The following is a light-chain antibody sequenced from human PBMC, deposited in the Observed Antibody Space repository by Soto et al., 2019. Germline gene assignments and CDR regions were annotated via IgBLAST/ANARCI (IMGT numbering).Light chain of an antibody. CDR3: SSYAGSNNV. V-gene: IGLV2-8*01. CDR1: SSDVGGYTY. Sequence: QSALTQPPSASGSPGQSVTISCTGTSSDVGGYTYVSWYQQHPGKAPKLMIYEVSKRPSGVPDRFSGSKSGNTASLTVSGLQAEDDADYYCSSYAGSNNVFGTGTKVTVL. CDR2: EVS. J-gene: IGLJ1*01.